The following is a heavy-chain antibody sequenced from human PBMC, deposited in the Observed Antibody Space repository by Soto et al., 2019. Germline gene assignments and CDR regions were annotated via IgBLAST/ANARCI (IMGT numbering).Heavy chain of an antibody. V-gene: IGHV4-34*01. CDR1: GGSFSGYY. Sequence: SETLSLTCAVYGGSFSGYYWSWIRQPPGKGLEWIGEINHSGSTNYNPSLKSRVTISVDTSKNQFSLKLSSVTAADTAVYYCARLYQYRVVPAANDYYYMDVWGKGTTVTVSS. CDR2: INHSGST. J-gene: IGHJ6*03. CDR3: ARLYQYRVVPAANDYYYMDV. D-gene: IGHD2-2*01.